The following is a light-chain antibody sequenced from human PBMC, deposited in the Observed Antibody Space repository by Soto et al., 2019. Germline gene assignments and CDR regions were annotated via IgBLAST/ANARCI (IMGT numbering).Light chain of an antibody. CDR1: ENINRY. CDR2: DAS. Sequence: EIVLTESPATLSLSPGERATLSCRASENINRYLAWYQQKPGQAPRLLISDASNRATGIPIRFSGSGSGTDFTLTIDRLEPEDFAVYYCQQRSSWLYTFGQGTKLEIK. CDR3: QQRSSWLYT. J-gene: IGKJ2*01. V-gene: IGKV3-11*01.